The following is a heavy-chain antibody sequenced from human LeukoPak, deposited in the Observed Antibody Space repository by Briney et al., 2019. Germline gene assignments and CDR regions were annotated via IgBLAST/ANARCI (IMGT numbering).Heavy chain of an antibody. CDR3: AGTSGGYCSGGSCYK. Sequence: GGSLRLSCAASGFTFSSYSMNGVRQAPGKGLEWVSSISSSSSYIYYADSVKGRFTISRDNAKNSLYLQMDSLRAEDTAVYYCAGTSGGYCSGGSCYKGGQGTLVTVSS. V-gene: IGHV3-21*01. CDR1: GFTFSSYS. J-gene: IGHJ4*02. CDR2: ISSSSSYI. D-gene: IGHD2-15*01.